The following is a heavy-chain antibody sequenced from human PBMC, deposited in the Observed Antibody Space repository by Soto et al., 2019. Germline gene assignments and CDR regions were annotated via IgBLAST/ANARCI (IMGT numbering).Heavy chain of an antibody. CDR1: GGSISSSSYY. D-gene: IGHD3-22*01. CDR3: ARHAFDSSGSIDY. V-gene: IGHV4-39*01. Sequence: SETLSLSCTVSGGSISSSSYYWGWIRQPPGKGLEWIGSIYYSGSTYYNPSVKSRVTISVDTSKNQLSLKLSSVTAADTAVYYCARHAFDSSGSIDYWGQGTLVTVS. CDR2: IYYSGST. J-gene: IGHJ4*02.